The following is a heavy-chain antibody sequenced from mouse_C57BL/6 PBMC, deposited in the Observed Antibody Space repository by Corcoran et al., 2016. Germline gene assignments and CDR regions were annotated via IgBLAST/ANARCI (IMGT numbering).Heavy chain of an antibody. Sequence: QIQLVQSGPELKKPGETVKISCKASGYTFTTYGMSWVKQAPGKGLKWMGWINTYSGVPTYADDFKGRFAFSLETSASTAYLQINNLKNEDTATYCCARDDLLWSDYYAMDYWGQGTAVTVSS. CDR1: GYTFTTYG. J-gene: IGHJ4*01. CDR3: ARDDLLWSDYYAMDY. CDR2: INTYSGVP. D-gene: IGHD2-1*01. V-gene: IGHV9-3*01.